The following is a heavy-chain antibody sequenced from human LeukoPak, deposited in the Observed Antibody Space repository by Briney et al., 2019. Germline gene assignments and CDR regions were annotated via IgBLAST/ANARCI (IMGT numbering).Heavy chain of an antibody. D-gene: IGHD6-19*01. Sequence: RASVKVSCKASGGTFSSYAFKWVRQAPGQGLEWMGGIIPIFGTANYAQNFQGRLTITTDESTNTVYMELSSLESEDTAIYYCAKSPPRQWLSDYYYLDVWAKGPRSSSP. V-gene: IGHV1-69*05. CDR2: IIPIFGTA. J-gene: IGHJ6*03. CDR1: GGTFSSYA. CDR3: AKSPPRQWLSDYYYLDV.